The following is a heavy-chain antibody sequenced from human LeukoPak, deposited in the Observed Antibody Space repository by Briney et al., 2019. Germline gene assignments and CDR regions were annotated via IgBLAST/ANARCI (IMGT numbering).Heavy chain of an antibody. V-gene: IGHV3-21*01. CDR3: ARDRWEPLRYWYFDL. Sequence: PGGSLRLPCAASGFTFSSYSMNWVRQAPGKGLEWVSSISSSSSYIYYADSVKGRFTISRDNAKNSLYLQMNSLRAEDTAVYYCARDRWEPLRYWYFDLWGRGTLVTVSS. J-gene: IGHJ2*01. CDR1: GFTFSSYS. CDR2: ISSSSSYI. D-gene: IGHD1-26*01.